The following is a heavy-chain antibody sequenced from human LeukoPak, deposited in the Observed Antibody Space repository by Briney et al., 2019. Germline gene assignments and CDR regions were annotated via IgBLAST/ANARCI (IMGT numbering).Heavy chain of an antibody. CDR2: IIPIFGTA. Sequence: RASVKVSCKASGYTFTSYGISWVRQAPGQGLEWMGGIIPIFGTANYAQKFHGRRMITADESTSTAYMELSSLRPEDTAVYYCARPPRYWSSTSCYAGGGDHAFDIWGQGTMVTVSS. CDR1: GYTFTSYG. V-gene: IGHV1-69*13. D-gene: IGHD2-2*01. CDR3: ARPPRYWSSTSCYAGGGDHAFDI. J-gene: IGHJ3*02.